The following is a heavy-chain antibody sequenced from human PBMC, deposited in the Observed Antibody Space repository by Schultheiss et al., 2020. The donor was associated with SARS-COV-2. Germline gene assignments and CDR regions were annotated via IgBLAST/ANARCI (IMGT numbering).Heavy chain of an antibody. Sequence: SQTLSLTCTVSGGSVSSGSYYWSWIRQHPGKGLEWIGYIYYSGSTNYNPSLKSRVTISVDTSKNQFSLKLSSVTAADTAVYYCARADYYGSGYYYGMDVWGQGTTVTVSS. J-gene: IGHJ6*02. D-gene: IGHD3-10*01. V-gene: IGHV4-31*03. CDR3: ARADYYGSGYYYGMDV. CDR1: GGSVSSGSYY. CDR2: IYYSGST.